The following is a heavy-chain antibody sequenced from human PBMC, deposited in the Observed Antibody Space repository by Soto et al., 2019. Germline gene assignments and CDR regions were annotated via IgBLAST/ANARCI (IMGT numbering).Heavy chain of an antibody. CDR3: ARQAYYDFWSGYSFGLDP. CDR2: VFYTGFT. V-gene: IGHV4-39*01. D-gene: IGHD3-3*01. Sequence: SETLSLTCAVSGGSISGSYYYWGWLRQSPGKGPEWIGSVFYTGFTSYNPSLESRVSVSVDTSKNQFSLKVSGVTAADTAVYYCARQAYYDFWSGYSFGLDPWGQGTLVTVSS. J-gene: IGHJ5*02. CDR1: GGSISGSYYY.